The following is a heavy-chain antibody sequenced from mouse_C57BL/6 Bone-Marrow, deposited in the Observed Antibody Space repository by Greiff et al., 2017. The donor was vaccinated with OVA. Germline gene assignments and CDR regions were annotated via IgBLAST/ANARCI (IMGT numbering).Heavy chain of an antibody. J-gene: IGHJ4*01. V-gene: IGHV14-4*01. Sequence: VQLQQSGAELVRPGASVKLSCTASGFNIKDDYMHWVKQRPEQGLEWIGWIDPENGDTEYASKFQGKATITADTSSNTAYLQLSSLTSEDAAVYYCTASSASPAMDYWGQGTSVTVSA. CDR2: IDPENGDT. CDR3: TASSASPAMDY. CDR1: GFNIKDDY. D-gene: IGHD3-1*01.